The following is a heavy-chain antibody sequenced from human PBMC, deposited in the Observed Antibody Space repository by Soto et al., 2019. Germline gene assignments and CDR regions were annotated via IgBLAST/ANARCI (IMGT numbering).Heavy chain of an antibody. D-gene: IGHD6-6*01. J-gene: IGHJ4*02. CDR2: IYYSGST. Sequence: PSETLSRTCTVSGGSINYFYWSWIRQPPGKGLEWIGYIYYSGSTDYNPSLKGRVTISVDTSKNQFSLKLRSVTAADTAVYYCARVGGVAARTFDYWGQGTLVTVSS. CDR3: ARVGGVAARTFDY. V-gene: IGHV4-59*01. CDR1: GGSINYFY.